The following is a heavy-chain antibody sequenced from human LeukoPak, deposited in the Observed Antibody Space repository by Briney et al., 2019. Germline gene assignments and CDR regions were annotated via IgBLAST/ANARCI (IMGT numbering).Heavy chain of an antibody. CDR3: AKVEGGWAAAGSNFDY. D-gene: IGHD6-13*01. CDR2: ISGSGGST. CDR1: GFTFSSYA. V-gene: IGHV3-23*01. J-gene: IGHJ4*02. Sequence: GGSLRLSCAASGFTFSSYAMSWVRQAPGKGLEWVSAISGSGGSTYYADSVKGRFTISRDNSKNTLYLQMNSLRAEDTAVYYCAKVEGGWAAAGSNFDYWGQGTLVTVSS.